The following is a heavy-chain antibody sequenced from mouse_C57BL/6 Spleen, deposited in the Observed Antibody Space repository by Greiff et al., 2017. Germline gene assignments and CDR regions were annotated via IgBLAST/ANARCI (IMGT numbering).Heavy chain of an antibody. CDR1: GFNIKDYY. CDR3: TTGELGQYYFDY. J-gene: IGHJ2*01. V-gene: IGHV14-1*01. D-gene: IGHD4-1*01. Sequence: EVQLQQSGAELVRPGASVKLSCTASGFNIKDYYMHWVKQRPEQGLEWIGRIDPEDGDTEYAPKFQGKATMTADTSSNTAYLQLSSLTSEDTAVYYCTTGELGQYYFDYWGQGTTLTVSS. CDR2: IDPEDGDT.